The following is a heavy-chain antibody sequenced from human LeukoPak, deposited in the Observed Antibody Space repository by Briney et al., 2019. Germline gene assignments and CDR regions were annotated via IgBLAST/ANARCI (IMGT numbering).Heavy chain of an antibody. Sequence: GGSLRLSCAASGFTFSSYWMSWVRQAPGKGLEWVANIKPDGSEKYCVGSVKGRSTISRDNAKNSLYLQMNSLRAEDTAVYYCARGDFDDYGDYVDAFEFWGQGTMVTVSA. J-gene: IGHJ3*01. D-gene: IGHD4-17*01. V-gene: IGHV3-7*01. CDR3: ARGDFDDYGDYVDAFEF. CDR2: IKPDGSEK. CDR1: GFTFSSYW.